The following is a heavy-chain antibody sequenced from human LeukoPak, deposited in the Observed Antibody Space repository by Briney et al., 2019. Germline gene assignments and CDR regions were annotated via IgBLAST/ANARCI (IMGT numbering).Heavy chain of an antibody. D-gene: IGHD5-12*01. J-gene: IGHJ4*02. CDR1: GGSISSGGYY. CDR2: IYYSGST. Sequence: SETLSLTCTVSGGSISSGGYYWSWIRQHPGKGLEWIGYIYYSGSTYYNPSLKSRVTISVDTSKNQFSLKLSSVTAADTAVYYCSMATRTSYFDYWCQGTLVTVSS. V-gene: IGHV4-31*03. CDR3: SMATRTSYFDY.